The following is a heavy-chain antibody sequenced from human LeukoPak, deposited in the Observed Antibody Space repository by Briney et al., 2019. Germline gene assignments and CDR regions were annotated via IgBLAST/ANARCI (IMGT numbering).Heavy chain of an antibody. CDR3: TRGDTPVSVGLRYFDWIPVGDY. CDR1: GFTFGDYA. D-gene: IGHD3-9*01. CDR2: IRSKAYGGTT. V-gene: IGHV3-49*03. J-gene: IGHJ4*02. Sequence: SGGSLRLSCTASGFTFGDYAMSWFRQAPGKGLEWVGFIRSKAYGGTTEYAASVKGRFTISRDDSKSIAYLQMNSLKTEDTAVYYCTRGDTPVSVGLRYFDWIPVGDYWGQGTLVTVSS.